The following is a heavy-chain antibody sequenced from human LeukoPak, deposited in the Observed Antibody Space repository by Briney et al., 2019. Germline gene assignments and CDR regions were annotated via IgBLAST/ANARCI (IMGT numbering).Heavy chain of an antibody. CDR2: INPSGGNT. J-gene: IGHJ4*02. D-gene: IGHD1/OR15-1a*01. Sequence: ASVKVSCKASGYTFTSYYMHWVRQAPGQGLEWMGIINPSGGNTSYAQKFQGRVTMTRDTSTSTVYMELSSLRSEDTAVYYCARAPPREHSARCCFDYWGQGTLVTVSS. V-gene: IGHV1-46*01. CDR3: ARAPPREHSARCCFDY. CDR1: GYTFTSYY.